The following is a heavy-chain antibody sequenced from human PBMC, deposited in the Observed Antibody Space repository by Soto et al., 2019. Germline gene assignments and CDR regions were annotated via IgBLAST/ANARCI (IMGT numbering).Heavy chain of an antibody. CDR1: GGTFSSYA. J-gene: IGHJ6*02. CDR2: IIPIFGTA. D-gene: IGHD2-2*01. CDR3: ARPRVPTNIKPKYCSSTSCYLFSYYYYGMDV. Sequence: QVQLVQSGAEVKKPGSSVKVSCKASGGTFSSYAISWVRQAPGQGLEWMGGIIPIFGTANYAQKFQGRVTITADESTSTAYMELSSLRSEDTAVYYCARPRVPTNIKPKYCSSTSCYLFSYYYYGMDVWGQGTTVTVSS. V-gene: IGHV1-69*01.